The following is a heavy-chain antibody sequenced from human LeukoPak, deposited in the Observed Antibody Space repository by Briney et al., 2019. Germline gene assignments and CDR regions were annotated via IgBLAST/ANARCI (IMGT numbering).Heavy chain of an antibody. V-gene: IGHV3-21*01. Sequence: GGSLRLSCAASGFTFSDYSMTWVRQAPGKGLEWVSFVSSSNTYTYHADSVKGRFTIARDNAKNSLYLQMNSLRAEDTAVYYCARDHGGRHCSGGICYSRRDHDFWGQGILVTVSS. D-gene: IGHD2-15*01. J-gene: IGHJ4*02. CDR3: ARDHGGRHCSGGICYSRRDHDF. CDR1: GFTFSDYS. CDR2: VSSSNTYT.